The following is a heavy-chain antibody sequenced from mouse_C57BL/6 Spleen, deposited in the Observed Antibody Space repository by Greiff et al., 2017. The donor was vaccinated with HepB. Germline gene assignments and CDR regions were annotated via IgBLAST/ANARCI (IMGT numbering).Heavy chain of an antibody. Sequence: QVQLKESGPELVKPGASVKISCKASGYAFSSSWMNWVKQRPGKGLEWIGRIYPGDGDTNYNGKFKGKATLTADKSSSTAYMQLSSLTSEDSAVYFCARKGLDYGSIFDYWGQGTTLTVSS. D-gene: IGHD1-1*01. CDR3: ARKGLDYGSIFDY. V-gene: IGHV1-82*01. J-gene: IGHJ2*01. CDR1: GYAFSSSW. CDR2: IYPGDGDT.